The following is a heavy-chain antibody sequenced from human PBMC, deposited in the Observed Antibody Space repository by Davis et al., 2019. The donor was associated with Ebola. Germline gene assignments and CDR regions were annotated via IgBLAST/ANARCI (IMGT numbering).Heavy chain of an antibody. D-gene: IGHD3-22*01. CDR3: AREFGLDSSAPFDY. Sequence: ASVKVSCKASGGTFSSYTISWVRQAPGQGLEWMGWISAYNGNTKYSQKLQGRVTITRDTFASTAYMELSSLRSEDTAVYYCAREFGLDSSAPFDYWGQGTLVTVSS. CDR2: ISAYNGNT. CDR1: GGTFSSYT. V-gene: IGHV1-18*01. J-gene: IGHJ4*02.